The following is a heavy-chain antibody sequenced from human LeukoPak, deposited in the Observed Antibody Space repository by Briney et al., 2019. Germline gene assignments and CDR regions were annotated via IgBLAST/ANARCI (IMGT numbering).Heavy chain of an antibody. Sequence: TSETLSLTCAVYGGSFSGYYWGWIRQPPGKGLEWIGSIYHSGSTYYNPSLKSRVTISVDTSKNQFSLKLSSVTAADTAVYYCARGVVGAYYYYYMDVWGKGTTVTVSS. D-gene: IGHD2-15*01. V-gene: IGHV4-38-2*01. CDR2: IYHSGST. CDR1: GGSFSGYY. CDR3: ARGVVGAYYYYYMDV. J-gene: IGHJ6*03.